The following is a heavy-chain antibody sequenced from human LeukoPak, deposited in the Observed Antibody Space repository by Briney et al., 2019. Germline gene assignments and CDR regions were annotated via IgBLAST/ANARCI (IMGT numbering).Heavy chain of an antibody. CDR3: ARVFSDYVRYFD. CDR2: ISSTSTYI. J-gene: IGHJ4*02. D-gene: IGHD3-9*01. Sequence: GGSLRLSCAASGFTFSNYNMNWVRQAPGMGLEWVSSISSTSTYIYYADSVKGRFTISRDNAKNSLYLQMNSLRADDTAVYYCARVFSDYVRYFDWGQGTLVTVSS. V-gene: IGHV3-21*06. CDR1: GFTFSNYN.